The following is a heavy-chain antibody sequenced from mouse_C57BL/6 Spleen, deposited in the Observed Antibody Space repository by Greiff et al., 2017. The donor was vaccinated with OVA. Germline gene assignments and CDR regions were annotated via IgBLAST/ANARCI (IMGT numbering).Heavy chain of an antibody. CDR3: ARAPHDYGSSLDY. D-gene: IGHD1-1*01. CDR1: GFTFSSYA. CDR2: LSAGGSYT. Sequence: VQLQQSGAGLVKPGGSLKLSCAASGFTFSSYAMSWVRQTPEKRLEWVGTLSAGGSYTYYPDNVKGRSTFSRDNAKKNLYLQKSHLKSENTAMYYCARAPHDYGSSLDYWGQGTTLTVSS. V-gene: IGHV5-4*01. J-gene: IGHJ2*01.